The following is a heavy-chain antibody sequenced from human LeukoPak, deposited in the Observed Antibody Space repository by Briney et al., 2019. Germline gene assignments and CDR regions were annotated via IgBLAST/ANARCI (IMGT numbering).Heavy chain of an antibody. CDR1: GYIFTNYY. CDR2: INPSGGST. CDR3: ARDLASSGYYWD. V-gene: IGHV1-46*01. Sequence: GASVKVSCKASGYIFTNYYMHWVRQAPGQGLEWMGIINPSGGSTSYAQKSQGRVTMTRDTSTSTVYMELSSLRSEDTAVYFCARDLASSGYYWDWGQGTLVTVSS. J-gene: IGHJ4*02. D-gene: IGHD3-22*01.